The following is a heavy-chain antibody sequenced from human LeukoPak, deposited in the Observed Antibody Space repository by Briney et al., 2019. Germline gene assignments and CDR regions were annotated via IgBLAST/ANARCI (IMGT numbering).Heavy chain of an antibody. V-gene: IGHV4-59*01. CDR1: GGSISSYY. J-gene: IGHJ4*02. CDR3: ARSPDSDRLDY. D-gene: IGHD3-22*01. CDR2: IYYSGYT. Sequence: SETLSLTCTVSGGSISSYYWSWIRQPPGKGLEWIGDIYYSGYTNYNPSLKSRVTISVDTSKNQFSLKLRSVTAADTAVYYCARSPDSDRLDYWGQGTLVTVSS.